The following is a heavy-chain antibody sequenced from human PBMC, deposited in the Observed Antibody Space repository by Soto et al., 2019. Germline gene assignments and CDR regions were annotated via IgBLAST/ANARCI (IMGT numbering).Heavy chain of an antibody. D-gene: IGHD2-8*01. Sequence: GPSVQVSCKASGYTFTSYAMHWVRQAPGQRLEWMGWINAGNGNTKYSQKFQGRVTITRDTSASTAYMELSSLRSEDTAVYYCARTKAPYYFDYWGQGTLVTVSS. CDR3: ARTKAPYYFDY. CDR1: GYTFTSYA. CDR2: INAGNGNT. V-gene: IGHV1-3*01. J-gene: IGHJ4*02.